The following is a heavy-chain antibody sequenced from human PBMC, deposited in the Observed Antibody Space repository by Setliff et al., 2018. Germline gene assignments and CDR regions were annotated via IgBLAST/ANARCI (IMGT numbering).Heavy chain of an antibody. J-gene: IGHJ4*02. CDR1: GYTFTKYP. CDR3: ATGSLVAAGTGH. V-gene: IGHV7-4-1*02. Sequence: ASVKVSCKASGYTFTKYPINWVRQAPGQGLEWMGWINTKTGNPTYAQAFRGRLVFSLDTSVSTACLQITSLKAEDTAVYYCATGSLVAAGTGHWGQGTLVTVSS. D-gene: IGHD6-13*01. CDR2: INTKTGNP.